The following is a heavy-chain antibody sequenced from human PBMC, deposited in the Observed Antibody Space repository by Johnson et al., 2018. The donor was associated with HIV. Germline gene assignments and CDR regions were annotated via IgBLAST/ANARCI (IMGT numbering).Heavy chain of an antibody. Sequence: VQLVESGGGVVQPGGSLRLSCGASGFTFSVYGMHWVRQSPGKGLECVSYISSGGGSVHYPESVKGRFIISRDNAKNSLYLQMNSLRAEDTAVYYCARVKDPDAFDIWGQGTMVTVSS. CDR1: GFTFSVYG. CDR2: ISSGGGSV. V-gene: IGHV3-48*04. J-gene: IGHJ3*02. CDR3: ARVKDPDAFDI.